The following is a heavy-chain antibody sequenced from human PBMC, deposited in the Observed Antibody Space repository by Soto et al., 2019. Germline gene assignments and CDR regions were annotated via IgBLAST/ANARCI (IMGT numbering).Heavy chain of an antibody. CDR1: GGSISSSSYY. V-gene: IGHV4-39*01. Sequence: SETLSLTCTVSGGSISSSSYYWGWIRQPPGKGLEWIGSIYYSGSTYYNPSLKSRVTISVDTSKNQFSLKLSSVTAADTAVYYCARHPRWLQSYSDYWGQGTLVTVSS. CDR2: IYYSGST. J-gene: IGHJ4*02. D-gene: IGHD5-12*01. CDR3: ARHPRWLQSYSDY.